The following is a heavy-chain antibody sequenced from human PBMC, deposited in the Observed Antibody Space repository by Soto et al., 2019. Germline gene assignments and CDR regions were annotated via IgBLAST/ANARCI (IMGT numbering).Heavy chain of an antibody. D-gene: IGHD3-9*01. CDR1: GGSISSSSYY. CDR2: IYYSGTT. J-gene: IGHJ4*02. Sequence: SETLSLTCTVSGGSISSSSYYWGWIRQPPGKGLEWIGSIYYSGTTYYNPSLKSRVTISVDTSKNQFSLRLSSVTAADTAVYYCARHRGYYDILTGYYTELNFDYWGQGTLVTVSS. CDR3: ARHRGYYDILTGYYTELNFDY. V-gene: IGHV4-39*01.